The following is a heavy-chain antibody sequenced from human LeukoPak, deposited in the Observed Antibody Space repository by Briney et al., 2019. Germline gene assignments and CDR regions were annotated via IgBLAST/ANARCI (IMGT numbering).Heavy chain of an antibody. CDR3: GRGIQSFDP. V-gene: IGHV1-2*06. CDR1: EYTFTAYY. CDR2: INPKNGDT. Sequence: ASVRVSFNASEYTFTAYYIHWVRQAPGQGLEWMGRINPKNGDTNYAQKFQGRVTMSRDTSMSAAYMEISRLTYDDTAVYFCGRGIQSFDPWGQGTLVTVSS. J-gene: IGHJ5*02.